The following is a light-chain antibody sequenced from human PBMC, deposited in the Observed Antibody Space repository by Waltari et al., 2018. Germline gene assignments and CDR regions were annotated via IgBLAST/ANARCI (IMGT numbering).Light chain of an antibody. CDR3: QQRRNWPLT. CDR2: DAS. Sequence: EIVLTQSPATLSLSPGERATLSCRASHSVNWYLAWYQQRPGQAPRLLLYDASNRATGIPARFSGSGSETDFTLTISSLEPEDSAVYSCQQRRNWPLTFGGGTKVEIK. J-gene: IGKJ4*01. V-gene: IGKV3-11*01. CDR1: HSVNWY.